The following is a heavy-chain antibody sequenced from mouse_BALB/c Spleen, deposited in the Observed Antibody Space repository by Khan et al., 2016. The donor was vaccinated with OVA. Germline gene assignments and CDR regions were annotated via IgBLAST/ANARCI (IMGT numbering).Heavy chain of an antibody. CDR2: ISYSGGT. CDR1: CYSITSGYA. Sequence: EVQLVESGPGLVKPSQSLSLTCTVTCYSITSGYAWNWIRQFPGNKLEWMGYISYSGGTSYNPSLKSRISITRDTSKNQFFLQLNSVTTEDTATYYCARGNYYGYYFDYWGQGTPLTVSS. CDR3: ARGNYYGYYFDY. J-gene: IGHJ2*01. D-gene: IGHD1-1*01. V-gene: IGHV3-2*02.